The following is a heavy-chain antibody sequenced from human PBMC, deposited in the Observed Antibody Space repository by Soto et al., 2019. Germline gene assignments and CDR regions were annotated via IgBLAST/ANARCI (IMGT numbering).Heavy chain of an antibody. CDR3: AARRHYDLLTGYNGFDS. CDR1: LFPFTTXI. J-gene: IGHJ4*02. V-gene: IGHV3-48*02. CDR2: INRRSTTI. D-gene: IGHD3-9*01. Sequence: LXVXCVAYLFPFTTXIQNWVPQAAGKGLECLSFINRRSTTIYYADSVKGRLTVSRDNAKSSLYLQMNSLREEDTAVYYCAARRHYDLLTGYNGFDSWGQGTLVTVS.